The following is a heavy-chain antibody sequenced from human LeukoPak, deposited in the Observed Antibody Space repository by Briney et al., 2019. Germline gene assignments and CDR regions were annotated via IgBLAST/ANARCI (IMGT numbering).Heavy chain of an antibody. J-gene: IGHJ4*02. CDR1: GDTFSSYA. CDR2: IIPIFGTA. D-gene: IGHD3-22*01. Sequence: SVKVSCKASGDTFSSYAISWVRQAPGQGLEWMGGIIPIFGTANYAQKFQARVTITADESTSTAYMELSSLRSEDTAVYYCARAPDSYDSSGYQFDYWGQGTLVTVSS. CDR3: ARAPDSYDSSGYQFDY. V-gene: IGHV1-69*13.